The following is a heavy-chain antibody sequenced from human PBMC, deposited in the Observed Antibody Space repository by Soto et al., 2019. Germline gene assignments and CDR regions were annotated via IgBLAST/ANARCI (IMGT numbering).Heavy chain of an antibody. CDR2: IIPMFSTA. D-gene: IGHD5-18*01. V-gene: IGHV1-69*12. CDR1: GGTFNTYA. J-gene: IGHJ4*02. Sequence: QVQLVQSGAEVKKPESSVKVSCKAPGGTFNTYAISWVRQAPGQGLEWMGGIIPMFSTANYAQRFQDRVTITADESTNTVYMELSSLRSEDTAVYFCASGIQLWLRRINNGYSGWGQGTLVTVSS. CDR3: ASGIQLWLRRINNGYSG.